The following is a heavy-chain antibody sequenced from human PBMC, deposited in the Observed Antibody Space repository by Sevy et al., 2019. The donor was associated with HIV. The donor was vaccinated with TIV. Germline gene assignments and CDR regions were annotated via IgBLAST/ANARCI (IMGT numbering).Heavy chain of an antibody. V-gene: IGHV3-48*01. CDR3: ASQYSSSSHYYYYMDV. Sequence: GGSLRLSCAASGFTFSSYSMNWVRQAPGKGLEWVSYISSSSSTIYYADSVKGRFTISRDNAKNSLYLQMNSLRAEDTAVYYCASQYSSSSHYYYYMDVWGKGTTVTVSS. D-gene: IGHD6-6*01. J-gene: IGHJ6*03. CDR2: ISSSSSTI. CDR1: GFTFSSYS.